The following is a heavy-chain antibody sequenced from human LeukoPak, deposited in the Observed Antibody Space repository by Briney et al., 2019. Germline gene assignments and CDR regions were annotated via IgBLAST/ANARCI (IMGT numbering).Heavy chain of an antibody. CDR1: GGTFSSYA. CDR3: AGSGSYWSGGFDI. J-gene: IGHJ3*02. D-gene: IGHD1-26*01. CDR2: IIPIFGTA. Sequence: ASVKVSCKASGGTFSSYAISWVRQAPGQGLEWMGGIIPIFGTANYAQKFQGRVTITADKSTSTAYMELNSLRSEDTAVYYCAGSGSYWSGGFDIWGQGTMVTVSS. V-gene: IGHV1-69*06.